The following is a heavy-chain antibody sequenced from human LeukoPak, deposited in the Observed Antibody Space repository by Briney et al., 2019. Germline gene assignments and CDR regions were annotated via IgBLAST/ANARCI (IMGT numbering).Heavy chain of an antibody. D-gene: IGHD3-9*01. J-gene: IGHJ4*02. CDR2: ISSSSSYI. V-gene: IGHV3-21*01. Sequence: GGSLRLSCAASGFTFSSYSMNWVRQAPGKGLEWVSSISSSSSYIYYADSVKGRFTISRDNAKNSLYLQMNSLRAEDTAVYYCARGDSYYDILTGYSNGDYYLDYWGQGTLVTVSS. CDR3: ARGDSYYDILTGYSNGDYYLDY. CDR1: GFTFSSYS.